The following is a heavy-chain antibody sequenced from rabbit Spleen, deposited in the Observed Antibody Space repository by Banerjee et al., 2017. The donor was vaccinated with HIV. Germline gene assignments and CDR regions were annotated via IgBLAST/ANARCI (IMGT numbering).Heavy chain of an antibody. V-gene: IGHV1S45*01. CDR3: ARDAGRGDYIDGVFNL. D-gene: IGHD8-1*01. CDR2: INTATAKP. Sequence: QEELEESGGGLVKPEGSLTLTCKASGFSFSDRDVMCWVRQAPGKGLEWIACINTATAKPVYATWAKGRFTISTTSSTTVTLQMTSLTVADTATYFCARDAGRGDYIDGVFNLWGQGTLVTVS. CDR1: GFSFSDRDV. J-gene: IGHJ4*01.